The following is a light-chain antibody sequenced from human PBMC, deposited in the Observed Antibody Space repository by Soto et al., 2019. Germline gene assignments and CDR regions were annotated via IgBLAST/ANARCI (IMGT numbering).Light chain of an antibody. CDR3: RSYTSSRTRV. V-gene: IGLV2-14*03. CDR1: SSDVGAYDY. J-gene: IGLJ1*01. CDR2: EVS. Sequence: QSVLTQPASVSGSPGQSITISCTGTSSDVGAYDYVSWYQQHPDKAPKLMIYEVSNRPSGVSNRFSGSKSVNTATLTISGLQADDEADCYCRSYTSSRTRVFGTGTKVTVL.